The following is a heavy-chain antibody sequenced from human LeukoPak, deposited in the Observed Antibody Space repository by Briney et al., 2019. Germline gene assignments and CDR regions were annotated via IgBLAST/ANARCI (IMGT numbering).Heavy chain of an antibody. Sequence: GESLKISCKGSGYSFTSYWIGWVRQMPGKGPEWMGIIYPGDSDTRYSPSFQGQVTISADKSISTAYLQWSSLKASDTAMYYCARRNSKAVYGMDVWGQGTTVTVSS. CDR3: ARRNSKAVYGMDV. CDR1: GYSFTSYW. D-gene: IGHD6-13*01. V-gene: IGHV5-51*01. J-gene: IGHJ6*02. CDR2: IYPGDSDT.